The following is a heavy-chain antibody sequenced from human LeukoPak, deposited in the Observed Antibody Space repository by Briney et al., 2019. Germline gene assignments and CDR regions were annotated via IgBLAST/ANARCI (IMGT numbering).Heavy chain of an antibody. D-gene: IGHD3-9*01. CDR3: ARSPARLRYFDWLLFDY. V-gene: IGHV4-31*03. CDR2: IYYSGST. Sequence: SETLSLTCTVSGGSISSGGYYWSWIRQHPGKGLEWIGYIYYSGSTYYNPSLKSRVTISVDTSKNQFSLKLSSVTAADTAVYYCARSPARLRYFDWLLFDYWGQGTLVTVSS. CDR1: GGSISSGGYY. J-gene: IGHJ4*02.